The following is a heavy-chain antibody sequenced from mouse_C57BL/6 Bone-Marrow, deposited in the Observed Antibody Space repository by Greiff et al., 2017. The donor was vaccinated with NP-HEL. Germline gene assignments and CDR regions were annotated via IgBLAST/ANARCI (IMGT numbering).Heavy chain of an antibody. CDR2: IDPNSGGT. V-gene: IGHV1-72*01. CDR3: ASYYYGSSSVDY. CDR1: GYTFTSYL. D-gene: IGHD1-1*01. J-gene: IGHJ2*03. Sequence: VKLQQPGAELVKPGASVKLSCKASGYTFTSYLMHWVKQRPGRGLEWIGRIDPNSGGTKYNEKFKSKATLTADKPSSTAYMQLNSLTSEDSAVYYGASYYYGSSSVDYWGQGTSLTVSS.